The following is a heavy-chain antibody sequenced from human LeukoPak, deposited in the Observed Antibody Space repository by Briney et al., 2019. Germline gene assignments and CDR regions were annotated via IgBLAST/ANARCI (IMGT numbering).Heavy chain of an antibody. J-gene: IGHJ4*02. Sequence: GGSLRLSCAASGFTFSNYSMNWVRQAPGKGLEWVSYITSSSTVYYAGSVKGRFTISRDNAKNALFLQMNSLRAEDTAVYYCARDYCSGPKCYFIDYWGQGALVTVSS. CDR3: ARDYCSGPKCYFIDY. CDR1: GFTFSNYS. CDR2: ITSSSTV. D-gene: IGHD2-15*01. V-gene: IGHV3-48*04.